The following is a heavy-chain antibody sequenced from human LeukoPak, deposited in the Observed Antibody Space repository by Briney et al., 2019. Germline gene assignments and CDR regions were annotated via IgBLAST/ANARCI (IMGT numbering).Heavy chain of an antibody. V-gene: IGHV1-69*13. CDR3: ARKSGWYGPSYYYYYMDV. CDR2: IIPILGTA. Sequence: GASVKVSCKASGGTFSSYAISWVRQAPGQGLEWMGGIIPILGTANYAQKFQGRVTITADESTSTAYMELSSLRSEDTAVYYCARKSGWYGPSYYYYYMDVWGKGTTVTVSS. D-gene: IGHD6-19*01. CDR1: GGTFSSYA. J-gene: IGHJ6*03.